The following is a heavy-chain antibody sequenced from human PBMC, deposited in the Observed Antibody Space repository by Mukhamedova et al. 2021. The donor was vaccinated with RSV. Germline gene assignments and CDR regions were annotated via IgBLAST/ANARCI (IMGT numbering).Heavy chain of an antibody. J-gene: IGHJ4*02. D-gene: IGHD3-3*01. V-gene: IGHV3-23*01. CDR2: ISNSGRNT. Sequence: GKGLEWVSTISNSGRNTYYVDSAKGRFTISRDNSKNTVYLEMNSLRVADTAVYYCAKDLYTIYGAADSSGQGTLVIVSS. CDR3: AKDLYTIYGAADS.